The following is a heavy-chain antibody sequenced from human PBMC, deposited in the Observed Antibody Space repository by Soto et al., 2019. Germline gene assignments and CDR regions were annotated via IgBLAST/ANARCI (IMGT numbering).Heavy chain of an antibody. CDR2: IHSDGSST. V-gene: IGHV3-74*01. Sequence: PGGSLRLSCAASGFTFSYYWMHWVRQAPGQGLVWVSRIHSDGSSTTYADSVKGRFTISRDNAKNTLYLQMNTLRAEDTAVYYCARDSVYYGDYELNYFDYWGQGTLVTVSS. J-gene: IGHJ4*02. CDR1: GFTFSYYW. CDR3: ARDSVYYGDYELNYFDY. D-gene: IGHD4-17*01.